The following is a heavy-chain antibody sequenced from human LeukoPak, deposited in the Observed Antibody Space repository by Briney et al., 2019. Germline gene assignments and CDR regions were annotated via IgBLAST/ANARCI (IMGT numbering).Heavy chain of an antibody. CDR3: AGQHSSGYYSPHYYYGMDV. D-gene: IGHD3-22*01. J-gene: IGHJ6*02. CDR2: ISAYKGNT. CDR1: GYTFTTYG. V-gene: IGHV1-18*01. Sequence: ASVKVSCKASGYTFTTYGISWVRQAPGQGLEWMGWISAYKGNTNYAQKLQGRVTMTTETSTNTAYMELRSLRSDDTAVYYCAGQHSSGYYSPHYYYGMDVWGQGTTVTVSS.